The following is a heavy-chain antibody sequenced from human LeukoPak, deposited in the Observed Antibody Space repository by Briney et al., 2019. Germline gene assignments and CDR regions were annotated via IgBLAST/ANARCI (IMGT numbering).Heavy chain of an antibody. CDR2: IYHSGST. V-gene: IGHV4-4*02. CDR1: GGSISSSNW. Sequence: SETLSLTCAVSGGSISSSNWWSWVRQPPGKGLEWIGEIYHSGSTNYNPSLKSRVTISVDKSKNQFSLKLSSVTAADTAVYYCARLVRWSYYYGSGSYYPNWFDPWGQGTLVTVSS. CDR3: ARLVRWSYYYGSGSYYPNWFDP. J-gene: IGHJ5*02. D-gene: IGHD3-10*01.